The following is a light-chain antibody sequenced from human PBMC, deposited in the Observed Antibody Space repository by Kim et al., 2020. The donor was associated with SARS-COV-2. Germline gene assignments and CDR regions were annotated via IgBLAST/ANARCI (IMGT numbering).Light chain of an antibody. CDR2: GKN. J-gene: IGLJ3*02. CDR3: NSRDSSGNHLV. V-gene: IGLV3-19*01. Sequence: SSALTQDPAVSVALGQTVRITCQGDSLRSYYASWYQQKPGQPPVLVIYGKNNRPSGIPDRFSGSSSGNTASLTITGTQAEDEADYYCNSRDSSGNHLVFGGGTQLTVL. CDR1: SLRSYY.